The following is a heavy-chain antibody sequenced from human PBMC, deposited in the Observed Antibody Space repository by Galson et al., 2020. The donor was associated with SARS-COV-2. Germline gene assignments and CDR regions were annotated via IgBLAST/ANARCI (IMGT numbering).Heavy chain of an antibody. Sequence: GESLKLSCAAPGFTFNSYGMHWVRQAPGKGLAWVAVISYDGSKKYYTDSVKGRFTISRDNSKKTLYLQMNSLMPEDTAVYYCAREVDLVVITPSFAYWGQGALVTVSS. CDR3: AREVDLVVITPSFAY. J-gene: IGHJ4*02. CDR2: ISYDGSKK. V-gene: IGHV3-30*03. CDR1: GFTFNSYG. D-gene: IGHD3-22*01.